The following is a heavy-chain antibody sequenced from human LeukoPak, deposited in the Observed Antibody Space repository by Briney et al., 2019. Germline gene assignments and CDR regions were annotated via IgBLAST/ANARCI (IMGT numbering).Heavy chain of an antibody. Sequence: SETLSLTCAVYGGSFSGYYWSWIRQPPGKGLEWIGEINHSGSTNYNLSLKSRVTISVDTSKNQFSLKLSSVTAADTAVYYCARILRAAKDYWGQGTLVTVSS. CDR1: GGSFSGYY. V-gene: IGHV4-34*01. D-gene: IGHD2-15*01. CDR3: ARILRAAKDY. J-gene: IGHJ4*02. CDR2: INHSGST.